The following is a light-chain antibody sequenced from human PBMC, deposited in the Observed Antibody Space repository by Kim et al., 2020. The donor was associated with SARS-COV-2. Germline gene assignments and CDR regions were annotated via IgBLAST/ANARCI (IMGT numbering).Light chain of an antibody. CDR3: TRQGSTGNNFV. CDR2: GKN. J-gene: IGLJ7*01. V-gene: IGLV3-19*01. CDR1: SLRSYY. Sequence: SSELTQDPAVSVALGQTVRITCQGDSLRSYYASWYQQKPGQAPVLVIYGKNHRSLSLPACSSGPTSGKTASSIITAPPEEDEDDYYCTRQGSTGNNFVFG.